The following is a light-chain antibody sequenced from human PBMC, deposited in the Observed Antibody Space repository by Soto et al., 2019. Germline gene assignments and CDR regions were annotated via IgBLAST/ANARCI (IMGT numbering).Light chain of an antibody. CDR2: GTS. V-gene: IGKV1-6*01. CDR1: QAFRTD. CDR3: LQDYNYPRT. Sequence: AIQMTQSPSSLSASVGDRVTITCRASQAFRTDLGWYQQRPGKAPKLLIYGTSNLQSGVPSRFSGSGSGTDFTLTINSLQPEDFATYYCLQDYNYPRTFGQGTKVDIK. J-gene: IGKJ1*01.